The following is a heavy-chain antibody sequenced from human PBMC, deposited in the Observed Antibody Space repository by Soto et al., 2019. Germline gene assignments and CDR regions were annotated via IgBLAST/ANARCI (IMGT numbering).Heavy chain of an antibody. D-gene: IGHD6-13*01. CDR2: INAGNGNT. V-gene: IGHV1-3*01. CDR1: GYTFNSYS. J-gene: IGHJ6*02. CDR3: ASGLWEQQPEPPYYYYYGMDV. Sequence: ASVKVSCKASGYTFNSYSMHWVRQAPGQRLEMMGWINAGNGNTKYSQKFQGRVTITRDTSASTAYMELSSLRSEDTAVYYCASGLWEQQPEPPYYYYYGMDVLGQGTTVTVSS.